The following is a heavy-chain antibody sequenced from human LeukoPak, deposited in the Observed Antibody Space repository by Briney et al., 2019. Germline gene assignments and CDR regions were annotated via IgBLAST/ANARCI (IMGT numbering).Heavy chain of an antibody. Sequence: GGSLRLSFAASGFTLRRHAMNGVRQAPEKGLEWVSYISTGGDNTFYADSLKGRFTVSRDNAKNSLFLQMDSLRAEDTAVYYCARSFCTNVSCSRGQYYYVMHVWGQGTTVTVSS. CDR2: ISTGGDNT. V-gene: IGHV3-21*01. CDR3: ARSFCTNVSCSRGQYYYVMHV. CDR1: GFTLRRHA. D-gene: IGHD2-8*01. J-gene: IGHJ6*02.